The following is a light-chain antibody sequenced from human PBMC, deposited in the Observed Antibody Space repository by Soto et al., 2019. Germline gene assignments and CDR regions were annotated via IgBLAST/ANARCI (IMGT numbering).Light chain of an antibody. V-gene: IGKV1-5*01. Sequence: DIPMNQSPSTLTASVGDRAIITCRASQRVARWLAWYQHKPWKDPKVLISGASNLESGVPSRFSGSGFGTQFTLTISSLQPDDSATYYCQQYDTKWIFGQGTKVEI. J-gene: IGKJ1*01. CDR3: QQYDTKWI. CDR1: QRVARW. CDR2: GAS.